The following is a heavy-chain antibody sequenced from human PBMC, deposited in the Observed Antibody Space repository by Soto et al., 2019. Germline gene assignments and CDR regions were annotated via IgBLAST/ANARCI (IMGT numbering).Heavy chain of an antibody. J-gene: IGHJ5*02. CDR1: GFTFSSYA. Sequence: GGSLRLSCAASGFTFSSYAMSWVRQAPGKGLEWVSAISGSGGSTYYADSVKGRFTISRDNSKNTLYLQMNSLRAEDTAVYYCAKDAVVVPAAMLGWFDPWGQGTLVTVS. CDR3: AKDAVVVPAAMLGWFDP. D-gene: IGHD2-2*01. CDR2: ISGSGGST. V-gene: IGHV3-23*01.